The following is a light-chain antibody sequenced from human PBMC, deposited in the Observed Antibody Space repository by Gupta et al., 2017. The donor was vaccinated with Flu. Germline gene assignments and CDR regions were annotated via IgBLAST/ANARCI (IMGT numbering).Light chain of an antibody. J-gene: IGKJ5*01. CDR2: DAS. V-gene: IGKV1-33*01. CDR1: QDISSY. Sequence: DIQITQSPSACFACVGDRVTITCQASQDISSYLNWYQQKPGKAPKLLIYDASNLETGVPSRFSGSGSGTDFTFTISSLQPEDIATYYCQQYDNLPITFGQGTRLEIK. CDR3: QQYDNLPIT.